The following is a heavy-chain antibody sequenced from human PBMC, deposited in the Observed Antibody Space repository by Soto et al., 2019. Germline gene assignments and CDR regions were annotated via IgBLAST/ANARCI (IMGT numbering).Heavy chain of an antibody. Sequence: EVQLLESGGGLVQPGGSLRLSCEASGFTFSNYVMSWVRQAPGKGPEWVSAISPSGGSTYYADSVEGRFTISTDNSKNTLYLQLNSLRAEDTAVLYCAKDRRGVIAAAGAFDYWGQGILVTVSS. J-gene: IGHJ4*02. CDR1: GFTFSNYV. CDR3: AKDRRGVIAAAGAFDY. CDR2: ISPSGGST. D-gene: IGHD6-13*01. V-gene: IGHV3-23*01.